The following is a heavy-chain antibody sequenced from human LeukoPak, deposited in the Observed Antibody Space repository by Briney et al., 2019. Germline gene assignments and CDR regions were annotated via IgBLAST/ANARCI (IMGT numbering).Heavy chain of an antibody. D-gene: IGHD5-12*01. CDR3: ARDHVYSGYFDY. Sequence: SETLSLTCTVSGGSISSGSYYWSWIRQPAGKGLEWIGRIYTSGSTNYNPSLKSRVTISVDTSKNQFSLKLSSVTAADTAVYYCARDHVYSGYFDYWAREPWSPSPQ. CDR1: GGSISSGSYY. CDR2: IYTSGST. V-gene: IGHV4-61*02. J-gene: IGHJ4*02.